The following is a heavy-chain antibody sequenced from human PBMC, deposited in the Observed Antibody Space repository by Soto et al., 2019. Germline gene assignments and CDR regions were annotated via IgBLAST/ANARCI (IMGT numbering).Heavy chain of an antibody. CDR2: IYHSGNT. CDR1: GASIITDNW. Sequence: QVQLQESGPGLVKPSGTLSLTCALSGASIITDNWWSWVLQPPGKEMEWIGEIYHSGNTNFHPSVKSRVTISVDTSKNQFSLTVSSVTAADTAIYYCAGASASSKLPGVVITWGQGTLVNVSS. CDR3: AGASASSKLPGVVIT. V-gene: IGHV4-4*02. J-gene: IGHJ5*02. D-gene: IGHD3-10*01.